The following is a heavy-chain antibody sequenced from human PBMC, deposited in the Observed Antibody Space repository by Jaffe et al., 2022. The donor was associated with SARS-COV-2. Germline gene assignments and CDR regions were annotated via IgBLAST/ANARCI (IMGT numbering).Heavy chain of an antibody. CDR2: ISSSSSYI. Sequence: EVQLVESGGGLVKPGGSLRLSCAASGFTFSSYSMNWVRQAPGKGLEWVSSISSSSSYIYYADSVKGRFTISRDNAKNSLYLQMNSLRAEDTAVYYCARDLTILTYGDYYYYGMDVWGQGTTVTVSS. CDR1: GFTFSSYS. CDR3: ARDLTILTYGDYYYYGMDV. V-gene: IGHV3-21*01. J-gene: IGHJ6*02. D-gene: IGHD4-17*01.